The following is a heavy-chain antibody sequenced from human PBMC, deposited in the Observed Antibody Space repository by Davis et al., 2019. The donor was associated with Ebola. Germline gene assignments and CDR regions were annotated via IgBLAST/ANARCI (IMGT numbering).Heavy chain of an antibody. CDR2: IYYSGST. J-gene: IGHJ4*02. CDR3: ARGLLGGSSFYY. V-gene: IGHV4-59*01. D-gene: IGHD6-13*01. Sequence: MPGGSLRLSCTVSGGSISSYYWSWIRQPPGKGLEWIGYIYYSGSTNYNPSLKSRVTISVDTSKNQFSLKLSSVTAADTAVYYCARGLLGGSSFYYWGQGTLVTVSS. CDR1: GGSISSYY.